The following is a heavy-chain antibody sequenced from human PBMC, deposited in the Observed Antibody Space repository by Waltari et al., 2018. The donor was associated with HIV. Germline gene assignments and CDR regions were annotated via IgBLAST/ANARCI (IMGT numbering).Heavy chain of an antibody. CDR3: ARCKAATGNDY. D-gene: IGHD6-25*01. CDR1: GGSISTYY. V-gene: IGHV4-4*07. CDR2: SYSSGST. J-gene: IGHJ4*02. Sequence: QVQLQESGPGLVKPSETLSLTCTVSGGSISTYYWNWIRQPAGKELEWMGRSYSSGSTNYNPSLKSRLYRSVDMSKNQFSLSRSAVTAADTAVYYCARCKAATGNDYWGQGTLVTVSS.